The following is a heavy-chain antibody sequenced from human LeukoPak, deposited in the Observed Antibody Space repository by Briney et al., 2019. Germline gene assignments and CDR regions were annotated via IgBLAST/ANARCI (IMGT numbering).Heavy chain of an antibody. J-gene: IGHJ4*02. V-gene: IGHV3-48*02. CDR3: ARRDYGSGSFFGIDY. CDR2: ISGGSSTI. Sequence: GGSLRLSCAASGXTFSSYTMHWVRQAPGKGLEWISYISGGSSTIHYADSVKGRFTISRDNARNSLYLQMNSLRDEDTAVYYCARRDYGSGSFFGIDYWGQGTLVIVSS. CDR1: GXTFSSYT. D-gene: IGHD3-10*01.